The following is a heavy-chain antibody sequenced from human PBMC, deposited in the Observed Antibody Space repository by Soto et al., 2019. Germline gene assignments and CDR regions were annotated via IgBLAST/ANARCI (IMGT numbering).Heavy chain of an antibody. J-gene: IGHJ4*01. Sequence: EVQLVESGGGLVQPGGSLRLSCAASGFTFSSYSMNWVRQAPGKGLEWVSYISSSSSTIYYADSVKGRFTISRDNAKNSLSLQMNSLRAEDTAVYYCARDSDDSSGYYLLGVYSFDYWGHGTLVTVSS. CDR1: GFTFSSYS. V-gene: IGHV3-48*01. CDR3: ARDSDDSSGYYLLGVYSFDY. D-gene: IGHD3-22*01. CDR2: ISSSSSTI.